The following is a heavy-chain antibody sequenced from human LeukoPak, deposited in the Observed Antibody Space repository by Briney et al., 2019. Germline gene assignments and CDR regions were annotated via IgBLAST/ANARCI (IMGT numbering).Heavy chain of an antibody. CDR3: AKSKLKDFFED. J-gene: IGHJ4*02. CDR2: ISSTSSSI. Sequence: GGSLRLSCTASGFTFSTYSMNWVRQAPGKGLEWVSYISSTSSSIYYADSVKGRFTISRDNAKNSLYLQMNSLRAEDTAVYYCAKSKLKDFFEDWGQGTLVTVSS. CDR1: GFTFSTYS. V-gene: IGHV3-48*01. D-gene: IGHD1-26*01.